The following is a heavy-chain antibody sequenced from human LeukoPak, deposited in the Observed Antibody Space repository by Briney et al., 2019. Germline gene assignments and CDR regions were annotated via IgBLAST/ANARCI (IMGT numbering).Heavy chain of an antibody. J-gene: IGHJ4*02. CDR1: GFTVSSYW. D-gene: IGHD3-22*01. CDR2: INSDGSST. CDR3: ARTLVVIPDY. V-gene: IGHV3-74*01. Sequence: GGSLRLSCAASGFTVSSYWMHWVREAPGRGLVWVSRINSDGSSTSYADSVKDRFTISRDNAKNTLYLQMNSLRAEDTAVYYCARTLVVIPDYWGQGTLVTVSS.